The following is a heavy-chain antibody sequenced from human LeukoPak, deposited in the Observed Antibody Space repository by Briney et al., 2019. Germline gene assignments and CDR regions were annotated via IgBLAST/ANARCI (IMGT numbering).Heavy chain of an antibody. V-gene: IGHV5-51*01. CDR3: ARSKEIDY. D-gene: IGHD5-24*01. CDR2: IYPGDSDT. J-gene: IGHJ4*02. Sequence: GESLKISCKASGYSFTSYWIGWVRQMPGKGLEWMGLIYPGDSDTRYSPSFQGQVIISADKSITTAYLEWSSLKASDTAMYYCARSKEIDYWGQGTLVTVSS. CDR1: GYSFTSYW.